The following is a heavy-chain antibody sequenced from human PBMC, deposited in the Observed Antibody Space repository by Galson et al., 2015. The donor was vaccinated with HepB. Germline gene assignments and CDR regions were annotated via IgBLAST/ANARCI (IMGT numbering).Heavy chain of an antibody. J-gene: IGHJ4*02. CDR3: ARARYSTSPPDY. D-gene: IGHD2/OR15-2a*01. CDR2: ISAYNGNT. CDR1: AYSLTELS. V-gene: IGHV1-18*01. Sequence: SVKVSCKASAYSLTELSMHWVRQAPGQGLEWMGWISAYNGNTNYAQNLQGRVTMTTDTSTSTAYMVLRSLRSDDTAIYYCARARYSTSPPDYWGQGTLVTVSS.